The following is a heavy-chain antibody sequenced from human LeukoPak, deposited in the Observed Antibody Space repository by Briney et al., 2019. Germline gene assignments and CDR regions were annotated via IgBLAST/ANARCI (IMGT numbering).Heavy chain of an antibody. V-gene: IGHV4-4*07. CDR1: GGSISSYY. CDR3: ARLATERYYDILTDYYTTYYMDV. CDR2: IYTSGST. J-gene: IGHJ6*03. Sequence: SETLSLTCAVSGGSISSYYWSWIRQPAGKGLEWIGRIYTSGSTNYNPSLKSRVTMSVDTSKNQFSLKLSSVTAADTAVYYCARLATERYYDILTDYYTTYYMDVWGKGTTVTISS. D-gene: IGHD3-9*01.